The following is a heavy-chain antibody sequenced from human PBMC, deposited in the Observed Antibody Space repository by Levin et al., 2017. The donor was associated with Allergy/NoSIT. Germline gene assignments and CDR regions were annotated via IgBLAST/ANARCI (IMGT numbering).Heavy chain of an antibody. D-gene: IGHD2-15*01. Sequence: ASVKVSCKASGYTFTGYYMHWVRQAPGQGLEWMGRINPNSGGTNYAQKFQGRVTMTRDTSISTAYMELSRLRSDDTAVYYCARARYCSGGSCFPFQHWGQGTLVTVSS. CDR3: ARARYCSGGSCFPFQH. CDR2: INPNSGGT. CDR1: GYTFTGYY. J-gene: IGHJ1*01. V-gene: IGHV1-2*06.